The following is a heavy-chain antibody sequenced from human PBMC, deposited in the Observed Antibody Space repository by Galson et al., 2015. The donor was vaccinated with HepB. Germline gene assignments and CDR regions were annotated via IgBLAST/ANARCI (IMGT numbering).Heavy chain of an antibody. CDR1: GYTFTSYY. V-gene: IGHV1-46*04. CDR3: ARDISSGYYEHAFDI. J-gene: IGHJ3*02. D-gene: IGHD3-22*01. CDR2: INPSGGST. Sequence: SVKVSCKASGYTFTSYYMHWVRQAPGQGLEWMGIINPSGGSTSYAQKLQGRVTMTRDTSTSTVYMELSSLRSEDTAVYYCARDISSGYYEHAFDIWGQGTMVTVSS.